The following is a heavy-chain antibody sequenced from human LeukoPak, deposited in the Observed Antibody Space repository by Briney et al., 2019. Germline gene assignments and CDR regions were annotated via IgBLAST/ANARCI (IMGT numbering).Heavy chain of an antibody. CDR3: ARCGAYYDSSGYYYSYYYGMDV. J-gene: IGHJ6*02. CDR2: IYCSGST. Sequence: PSETLSLTCTVSGGSIGSYYWSWIRQPPGQGLEWIGYIYCSGSTNYNPSLKSRVTISVDTSKNQLSLKLSSVTAADTAVYYCARCGAYYDSSGYYYSYYYGMDVGGQGTTVTVSS. V-gene: IGHV4-59*01. D-gene: IGHD3-22*01. CDR1: GGSIGSYY.